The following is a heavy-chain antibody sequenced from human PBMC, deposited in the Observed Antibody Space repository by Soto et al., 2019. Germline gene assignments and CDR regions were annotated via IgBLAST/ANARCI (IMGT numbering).Heavy chain of an antibody. CDR2: INPATGAA. CDR3: GGGGGVGVAGSAAFDM. V-gene: IGHV1-2*02. CDR1: GYPVTAYY. J-gene: IGHJ3*02. D-gene: IGHD3-3*01. Sequence: QLHLVQSGAVVKKPGASVTVSCSASGYPVTAYYMHWVRQAPGRGLEWMGGINPATGAAKYTQTFPGRGTLARGTSTRTGFMELGGPASWGTAVFFWGGGGGVGVAGSAAFDMWGQGTLVTVSS.